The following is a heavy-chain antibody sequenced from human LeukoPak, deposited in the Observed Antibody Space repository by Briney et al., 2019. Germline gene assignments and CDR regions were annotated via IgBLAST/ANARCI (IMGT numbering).Heavy chain of an antibody. CDR2: IIPIFGTA. V-gene: IGHV1-69*13. Sequence: SVKVSCKASGGTFSSYAISWVRQAPGQGLEWMGGIIPIFGTANYAQKFQGRVTITADESTSTAYMALSSLRSEDTAVYYCASDPLNGYSYGLFDYWGQGTLVTVSS. D-gene: IGHD5-18*01. CDR1: GGTFSSYA. CDR3: ASDPLNGYSYGLFDY. J-gene: IGHJ4*02.